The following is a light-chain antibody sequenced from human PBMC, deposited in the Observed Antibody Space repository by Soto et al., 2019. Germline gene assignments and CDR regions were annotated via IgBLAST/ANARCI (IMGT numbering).Light chain of an antibody. Sequence: QSALTQPASVSGSPGQSITISCTGTNSDVGSYDYVSWYQQYPGKAPKVIIYEVRNRPSGVSDRFSASKSGNTASLTISGLQAEDEAVYYCSSYTSTRTLYVFGSGIKVTVL. CDR3: SSYTSTRTLYV. J-gene: IGLJ1*01. V-gene: IGLV2-14*01. CDR1: NSDVGSYDY. CDR2: EVR.